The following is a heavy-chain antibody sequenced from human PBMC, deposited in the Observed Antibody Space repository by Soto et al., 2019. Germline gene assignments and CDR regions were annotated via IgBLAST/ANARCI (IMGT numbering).Heavy chain of an antibody. CDR2: IYWDDDK. V-gene: IGHV2-5*02. CDR3: AHSKLRYFDWLLSANPPHDAFDI. J-gene: IGHJ3*02. D-gene: IGHD3-9*01. Sequence: SGPTLVKPTQTLTLTCTFSGFSLSTSGVGVGWIRQPPGKALEWLALIYWDDDKRYSPSLKSRLTITKDTSKNQVVLTMTNMDPVDTATYYCAHSKLRYFDWLLSANPPHDAFDIWGQGTMVTVSS. CDR1: GFSLSTSGVG.